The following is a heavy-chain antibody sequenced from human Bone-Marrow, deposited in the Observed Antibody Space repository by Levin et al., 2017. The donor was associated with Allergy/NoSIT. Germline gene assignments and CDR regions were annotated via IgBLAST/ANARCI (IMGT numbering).Heavy chain of an antibody. CDR1: GASIRSFY. J-gene: IGHJ5*01. CDR2: IYYSGST. D-gene: IGHD2-2*01. Sequence: SQTLSLTCTVSGASIRSFYWSWIRQPPGKGLEWIGYIYYSGSTNYSPSLKSRVSMSADMSRNQVYLTMSPVTAADTAVYYCARQAVPAAMNGFDSWGQGTLVTVSS. V-gene: IGHV4-59*08. CDR3: ARQAVPAAMNGFDS.